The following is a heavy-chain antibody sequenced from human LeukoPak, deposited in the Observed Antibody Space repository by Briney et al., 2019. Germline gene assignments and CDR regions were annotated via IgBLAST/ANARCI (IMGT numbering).Heavy chain of an antibody. V-gene: IGHV4-34*01. CDR1: GGSFSGYY. D-gene: IGHD2-2*01. CDR2: INHSGST. Sequence: SETLSLTCAVYGGSFSGYYWSWIRQPPGKGLEWIGEINHSGSTNYNPSLKSRVTISVDTSKNQFSLKLSSVTAADTAVYYCTRARSVPAAMTVRHAFDIWGQGTMVTVSS. J-gene: IGHJ3*02. CDR3: TRARSVPAAMTVRHAFDI.